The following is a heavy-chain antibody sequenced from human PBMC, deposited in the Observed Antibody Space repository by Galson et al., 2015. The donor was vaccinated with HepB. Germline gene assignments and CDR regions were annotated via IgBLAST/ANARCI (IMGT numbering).Heavy chain of an antibody. Sequence: SLRLSCAASGFTVSSNYMSWVRQAPGKGLEWVSVIYSGGSTYYADSVKGRFTISRDNSKNTLYLQMNSLRAEDTAVYYCARDFALLGIAVADYYYGMDVWGQGTTVTVSS. J-gene: IGHJ6*02. CDR2: IYSGGST. V-gene: IGHV3-66*01. D-gene: IGHD6-19*01. CDR3: ARDFALLGIAVADYYYGMDV. CDR1: GFTVSSNY.